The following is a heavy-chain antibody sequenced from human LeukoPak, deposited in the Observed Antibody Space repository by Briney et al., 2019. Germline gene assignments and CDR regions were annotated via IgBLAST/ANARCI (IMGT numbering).Heavy chain of an antibody. Sequence: GGSLRLSCAASGFTFGDYALHWVRQAPGKGLEWVSGISGNSGSLGYGDSVKGRFTIYRDNPKNSLYLQMNSLRAEDTALYYCAKDMAPGIAAAGGPDIWGQGTMVTVSS. CDR3: AKDMAPGIAAAGGPDI. D-gene: IGHD6-13*01. CDR2: ISGNSGSL. CDR1: GFTFGDYA. V-gene: IGHV3-9*01. J-gene: IGHJ3*02.